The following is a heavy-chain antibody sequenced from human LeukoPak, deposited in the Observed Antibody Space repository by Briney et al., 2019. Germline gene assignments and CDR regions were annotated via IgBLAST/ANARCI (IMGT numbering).Heavy chain of an antibody. CDR1: GGSISSSNW. CDR2: IYHRGST. CDR3: ARRLDYGSESFPFDY. J-gene: IGHJ4*02. D-gene: IGHD3-10*01. Sequence: PSETLSLTCAVSGGSISSSNWWSWVRQPPGKGLEWIGEIYHRGSTNYNPSLKSRVTISVDKSKNQFSLKLNSVTAADTAVYYCARRLDYGSESFPFDYWGQGTLVTVSS. V-gene: IGHV4-4*02.